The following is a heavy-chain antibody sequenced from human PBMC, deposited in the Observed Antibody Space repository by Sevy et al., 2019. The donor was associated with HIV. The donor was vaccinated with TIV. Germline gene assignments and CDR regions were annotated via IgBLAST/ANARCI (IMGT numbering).Heavy chain of an antibody. CDR3: ARKAYRSGFDGFDI. D-gene: IGHD3-10*01. J-gene: IGHJ3*02. Sequence: SETLSLTCAVSGYSISSGYYWGWIRQPPGKGLEWIGTIYYTGTTYYNPSLKSRVTISLDKSKKQFSLKLNSVTAADTAVYYCARKAYRSGFDGFDIWGQGTMVTVSS. CDR1: GYSISSGYY. V-gene: IGHV4-38-2*01. CDR2: IYYTGTT.